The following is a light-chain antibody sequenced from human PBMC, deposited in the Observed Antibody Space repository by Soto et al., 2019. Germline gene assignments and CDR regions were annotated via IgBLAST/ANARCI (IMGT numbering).Light chain of an antibody. CDR3: QQSYSILWT. J-gene: IGKJ1*01. Sequence: DIEMTQSPSSLSVSLGDIVTINCRTSQSIATYLNWYQQKPGKAPKLLIYAASSLQSGVPSRFSGSGSGTEFTLTITSLRPDDFATYYCQQSYSILWTFGQGTKVDIK. CDR2: AAS. CDR1: QSIATY. V-gene: IGKV1-39*01.